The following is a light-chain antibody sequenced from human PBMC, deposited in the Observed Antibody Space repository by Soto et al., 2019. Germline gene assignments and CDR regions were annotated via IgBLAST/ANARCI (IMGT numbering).Light chain of an antibody. Sequence: DIQMTQSPSSLSASVGDTITINCRASHSIDTFLHWYQQKPGKAPKLLIHRASTLQGGVPSRFSGSGAGTYFSLTISNLQPEDSSTYYCQQSHSLPITFGQGTRLEI. V-gene: IGKV1-39*01. CDR2: RAS. CDR3: QQSHSLPIT. CDR1: HSIDTF. J-gene: IGKJ5*01.